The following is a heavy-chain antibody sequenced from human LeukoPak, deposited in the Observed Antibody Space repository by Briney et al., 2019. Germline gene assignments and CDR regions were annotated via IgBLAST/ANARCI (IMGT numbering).Heavy chain of an antibody. CDR3: ARGFFEYSSSFFGY. CDR1: GYTFTSYY. Sequence: ASVKVSKASGYTFTSYYMHWVRQAPGQGLEWMGIINPSGGSTSYAQKFQGRVTMTRDTSTSTVYMELSSLRSEDTAVYYCARGFFEYSSSFFGYWGQGTLVTVSS. J-gene: IGHJ4*02. V-gene: IGHV1-46*01. CDR2: INPSGGST. D-gene: IGHD6-6*01.